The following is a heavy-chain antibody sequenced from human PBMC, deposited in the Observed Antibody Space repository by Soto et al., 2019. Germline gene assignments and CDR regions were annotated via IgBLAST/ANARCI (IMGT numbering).Heavy chain of an antibody. CDR2: ISGSGGST. V-gene: IGHV3-23*01. Sequence: GGSLRLSCAASGFTFSSYAMSWVRQAPGKGLELVSAISGSGGSTYYADSVKGRFTISRDNSKNTLYLQMNSLRAEDTAVYYCAKERTSPTMVRGVSSFFDYWGQGTLVTVSS. D-gene: IGHD3-10*01. CDR3: AKERTSPTMVRGVSSFFDY. J-gene: IGHJ4*02. CDR1: GFTFSSYA.